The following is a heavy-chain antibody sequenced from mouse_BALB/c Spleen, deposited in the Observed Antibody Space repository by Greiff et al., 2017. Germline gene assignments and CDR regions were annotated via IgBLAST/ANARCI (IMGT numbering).Heavy chain of an antibody. Sequence: EVQRVESGGGLVKPGGSLKLSCAASGFTFSDYYMYWVRQTPEKRLEWVATISDGGSYTYYPDSVKGRFTISRDNAKNNLYLQMSSLKSEDTAMYYCARDGGYVPQAWFAYWGQGTLVTVSA. CDR3: ARDGGYVPQAWFAY. V-gene: IGHV5-4*02. CDR2: ISDGGSYT. J-gene: IGHJ3*01. D-gene: IGHD2-14*01. CDR1: GFTFSDYY.